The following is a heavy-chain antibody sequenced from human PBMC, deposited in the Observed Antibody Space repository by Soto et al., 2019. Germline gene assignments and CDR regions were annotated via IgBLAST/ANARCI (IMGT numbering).Heavy chain of an antibody. J-gene: IGHJ4*02. CDR1: GFTFSDLW. Sequence: EVQLVESGGGIVQPGGSLRLSCAASGFTFSDLWMSWVRQAPGKGLEWVANINQDGSTKNYVDSVKGRFTISRDNAKSLLYLQMNSMRVEDTAVYYCTRKQVKADYWGQGTLVTVSS. V-gene: IGHV3-7*01. CDR3: TRKQVKADY. CDR2: INQDGSTK. D-gene: IGHD3-22*01.